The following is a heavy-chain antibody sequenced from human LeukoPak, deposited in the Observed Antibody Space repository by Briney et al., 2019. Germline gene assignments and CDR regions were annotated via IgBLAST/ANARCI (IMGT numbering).Heavy chain of an antibody. V-gene: IGHV3-23*01. D-gene: IGHD3-22*01. Sequence: GGSLRLSCAASGFTFSSYAMSWVRQAPGKGLEGVSAISGSGGSTYYADSVKGRFTISRDNSKNTLYLQMNSLRAEDTAVYYCAKGDYYDSCGSPYFDYWGQGTLVTVSS. CDR1: GFTFSSYA. J-gene: IGHJ4*02. CDR2: ISGSGGST. CDR3: AKGDYYDSCGSPYFDY.